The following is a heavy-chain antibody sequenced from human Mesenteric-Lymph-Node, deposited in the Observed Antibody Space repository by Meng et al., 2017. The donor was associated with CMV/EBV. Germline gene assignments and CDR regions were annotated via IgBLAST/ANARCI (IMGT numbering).Heavy chain of an antibody. J-gene: IGHJ6*02. Sequence: GESLKISCVASGFTFSSYGMHWVRQAPGKGLEWVSFIRYDGSKKYYVDSVKGRFTISRDNSKNTVYLQMNSLRAEDTAVYYCAREVRSDTIFGYHYYYGMDVWGQGTTVTVSS. V-gene: IGHV3-30*02. CDR2: IRYDGSKK. CDR1: GFTFSSYG. D-gene: IGHD3-3*01. CDR3: AREVRSDTIFGYHYYYGMDV.